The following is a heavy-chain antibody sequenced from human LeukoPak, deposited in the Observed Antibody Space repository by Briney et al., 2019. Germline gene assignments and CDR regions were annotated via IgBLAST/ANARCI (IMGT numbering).Heavy chain of an antibody. J-gene: IGHJ6*03. CDR3: ASVRRGFGESSKYYSYYYMDV. V-gene: IGHV4-39*01. Sequence: SETLSLTCTVSSGSISSSPYYWGWIRQSPGKGLEWIGSISYSGTTYYNPSLKSRVTISVDTSKNQFSLKLSSVTAADTAVYFRASVRRGFGESSKYYSYYYMDVWGNGTTVTISS. CDR2: ISYSGTT. D-gene: IGHD3-10*01. CDR1: SGSISSSPYY.